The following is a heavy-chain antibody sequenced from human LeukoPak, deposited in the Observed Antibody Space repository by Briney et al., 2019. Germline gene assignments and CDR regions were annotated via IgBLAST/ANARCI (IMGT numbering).Heavy chain of an antibody. Sequence: PGGSLRLSCAASGFTFSSYGMHWVRQAPGKGLEWVAVIWYDGSNKYYADSVKGRFTISRDNSKNTLYPQMNSLRAEDTAVYYCARDSGEVWYFDYWGQGTLVTVSS. D-gene: IGHD7-27*01. V-gene: IGHV3-33*01. CDR2: IWYDGSNK. J-gene: IGHJ4*02. CDR3: ARDSGEVWYFDY. CDR1: GFTFSSYG.